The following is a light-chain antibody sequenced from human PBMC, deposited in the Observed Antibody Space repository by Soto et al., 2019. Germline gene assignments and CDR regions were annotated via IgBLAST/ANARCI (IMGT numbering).Light chain of an antibody. Sequence: QSALTQPPSASESPGQSVTISCTGTSSDVGGYKYVSWYQHHPGKAPKVVIYEVTKRPSGVPDRFSGSQSGNTASLTVSGLQAEDEADYYCSSYGGTNNVVFGGGTQLTVL. CDR1: SSDVGGYKY. CDR2: EVT. CDR3: SSYGGTNNVV. J-gene: IGLJ2*01. V-gene: IGLV2-8*01.